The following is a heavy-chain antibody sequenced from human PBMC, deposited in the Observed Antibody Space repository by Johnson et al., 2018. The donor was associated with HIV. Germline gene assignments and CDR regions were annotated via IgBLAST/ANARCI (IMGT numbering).Heavy chain of an antibody. J-gene: IGHJ3*02. D-gene: IGHD1-26*01. V-gene: IGHV3-66*02. CDR2: IYSGGST. CDR1: GFTVSSNY. Sequence: VQLLESGGGLVQPGGSLRLSCAASGFTVSSNYMSWVRQAPGKGLEWVSVIYSGGSTYYADSVKGRFTISRDNSKNTLYLQMNSLRAEDTAVYYCARLGPHDAFDIWGQGTMVTVSS. CDR3: ARLGPHDAFDI.